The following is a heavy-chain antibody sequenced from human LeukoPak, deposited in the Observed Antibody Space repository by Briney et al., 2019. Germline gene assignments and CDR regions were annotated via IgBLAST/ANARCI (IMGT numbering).Heavy chain of an antibody. J-gene: IGHJ4*02. Sequence: GGSLRLSCADSGFTFSKYGMNWVRQAPGKGLEWISYISSSSGVIYYADSVKGRFTISRDNAKNSLYLQMNSLRAEDTAVYYCAREVTTGTFDYWGQGTLVTVSS. CDR2: ISSSSGVI. V-gene: IGHV3-48*01. CDR3: AREVTTGTFDY. CDR1: GFTFSKYG. D-gene: IGHD4-17*01.